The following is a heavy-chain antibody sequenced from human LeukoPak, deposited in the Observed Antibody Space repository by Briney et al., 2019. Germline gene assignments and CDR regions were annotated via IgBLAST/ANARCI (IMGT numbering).Heavy chain of an antibody. V-gene: IGHV3-30*02. J-gene: IGHJ3*02. CDR2: IRYDGSNK. CDR1: GFTFSSYG. CDR3: AKNYPDYYDSSGRSDAFDI. Sequence: PGGSLRLSCAASGFTFSSYGMHWVRQAPGKGLEWVAFIRYDGSNKYYADSVKGRFTISRDNSKNTLYLQMNSLRAEDTAVYYCAKNYPDYYDSSGRSDAFDIWGQGTMVTVSS. D-gene: IGHD3-22*01.